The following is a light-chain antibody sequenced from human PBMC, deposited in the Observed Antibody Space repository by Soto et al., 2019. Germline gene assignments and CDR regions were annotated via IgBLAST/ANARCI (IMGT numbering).Light chain of an antibody. V-gene: IGLV2-8*01. CDR1: SSDVGGYNY. CDR2: EVN. Sequence: QSALTQPPSASGSPGQSVTISCTGTSSDVGGYNYVSWYQQHPGKAPKLMIYEVNKRPSGVPDRFSGSKSDNTASLTVSGLQAEDEAYYYCSSYAGSNDVIFGGGTQLTVL. CDR3: SSYAGSNDVI. J-gene: IGLJ7*01.